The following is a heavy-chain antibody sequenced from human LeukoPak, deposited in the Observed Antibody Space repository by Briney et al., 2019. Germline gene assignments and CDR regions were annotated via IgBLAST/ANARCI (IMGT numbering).Heavy chain of an antibody. Sequence: SETLSLTCTVSGGSISSSSYYWGWIRQPPGKGLEWIGSIYYSGSTYYNPSLESRVTISVDTSKNQFSLKLSSVTAADTAVYYCARVAIMVRGVIGIPDGFDIWGQGTMVTVSS. V-gene: IGHV4-39*07. J-gene: IGHJ3*02. CDR1: GGSISSSSYY. CDR2: IYYSGST. CDR3: ARVAIMVRGVIGIPDGFDI. D-gene: IGHD3-10*01.